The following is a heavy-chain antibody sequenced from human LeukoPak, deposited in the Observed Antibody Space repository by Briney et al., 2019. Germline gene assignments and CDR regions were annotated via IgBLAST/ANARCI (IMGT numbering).Heavy chain of an antibody. D-gene: IGHD4-11*01. Sequence: GGSLRLSCAASGFTFANYAMSWVRQAPGEGLDSISGTSGSFSSAYYADSVKGRFTISRDNSENPLYLQMNSMRAEDTAIYYCAKVRDSNPYFDYWGQGTLVTVSS. J-gene: IGHJ4*02. CDR2: TSGSFSSA. V-gene: IGHV3-23*01. CDR3: AKVRDSNPYFDY. CDR1: GFTFANYA.